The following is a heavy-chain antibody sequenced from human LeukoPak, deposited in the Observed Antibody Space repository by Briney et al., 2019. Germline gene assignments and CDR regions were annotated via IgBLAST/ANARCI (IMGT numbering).Heavy chain of an antibody. V-gene: IGHV3-20*04. J-gene: IGHJ6*03. CDR3: ARYYYDSSGYYRDYYYYYMDV. CDR1: GFTFDDYG. D-gene: IGHD3-22*01. Sequence: GGSLRLSCAASGFTFDDYGMSWVRQAPGKGLEWVSGINWNGGSTGYADSVKGRFTISRDNAKNSLYLQMNSLRAEDTALYYCARYYYDSSGYYRDYYYYYMDVWGKGTTVTVSS. CDR2: INWNGGST.